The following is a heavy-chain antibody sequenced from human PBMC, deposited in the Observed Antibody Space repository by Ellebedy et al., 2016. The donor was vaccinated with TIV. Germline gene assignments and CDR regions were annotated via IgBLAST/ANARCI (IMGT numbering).Heavy chain of an antibody. CDR3: ARDGQWPTDEDYYYGMDV. Sequence: GESLKISCAASGFPFSNYAMHWVRQAPGKGLEWVAVISFDESNKFYGDSVKGRFTISRDNSKNTLYLQMNRLRAEDTALYYCARDGQWPTDEDYYYGMDVWGQGTTVTVSS. CDR1: GFPFSNYA. V-gene: IGHV3-30-3*01. D-gene: IGHD6-19*01. CDR2: ISFDESNK. J-gene: IGHJ6*02.